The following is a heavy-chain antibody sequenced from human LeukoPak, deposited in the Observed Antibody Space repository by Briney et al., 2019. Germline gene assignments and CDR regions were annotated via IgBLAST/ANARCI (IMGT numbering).Heavy chain of an antibody. CDR2: IYYIGTT. Sequence: PSETLSLTCTVSGGSISGSNYYWGWLRQPPGKGLEWVGRIYYIGTTYYHPSRKNLVTISVDTSKNQFSLEVTSMTAADTAVYYWARHSSAARPNFDYWGQGTLVTVSS. J-gene: IGHJ4*02. V-gene: IGHV4-39*01. D-gene: IGHD6-6*01. CDR3: ARHSSAARPNFDY. CDR1: GGSISGSNYY.